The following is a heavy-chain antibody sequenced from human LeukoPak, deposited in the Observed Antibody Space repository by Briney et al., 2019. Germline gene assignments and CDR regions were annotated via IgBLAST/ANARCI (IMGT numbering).Heavy chain of an antibody. J-gene: IGHJ2*01. Sequence: PSETLSLTCAVYGGSFSGYYWSWLRQPPGKGLEWVGEINHSGSTNYNPSLKSRVTISVDTSKNQFSLKLSSVTAADTAVYYCARAPHYDFWSGYRQGGLRYFDLWGRGTLVTVSS. CDR2: INHSGST. V-gene: IGHV4-34*01. D-gene: IGHD3-3*01. CDR3: ARAPHYDFWSGYRQGGLRYFDL. CDR1: GGSFSGYY.